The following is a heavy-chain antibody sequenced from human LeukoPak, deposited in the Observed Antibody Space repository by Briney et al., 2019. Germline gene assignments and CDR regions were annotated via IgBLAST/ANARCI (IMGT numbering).Heavy chain of an antibody. D-gene: IGHD3-22*01. Sequence: GASVKVSFKVSGYTLTELSMHWVRQAPGKGLEWMGGFDPEDGETIYAQKFQGRVTMTEDTSTDTAYMELSSLRSEDTAVYYCATPTTYYYDRAFDYWGQETLVTVSS. CDR3: ATPTTYYYDRAFDY. CDR1: GYTLTELS. CDR2: FDPEDGET. J-gene: IGHJ4*02. V-gene: IGHV1-24*01.